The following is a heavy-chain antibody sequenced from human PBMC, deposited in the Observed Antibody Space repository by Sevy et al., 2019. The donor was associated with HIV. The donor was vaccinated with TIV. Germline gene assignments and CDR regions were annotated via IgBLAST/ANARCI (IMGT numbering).Heavy chain of an antibody. CDR1: GFTFSDHY. V-gene: IGHV3-72*01. D-gene: IGHD6-13*01. CDR3: ATHAGIAAAGRVFDY. CDR2: TRNKADSYTT. J-gene: IGHJ4*02. Sequence: GGSLRLSCAASGFTFSDHYMEWVRQAPGKGLEWVGRTRNKADSYTTEYDASVKGRFTISRDDSNISLYLQMNSLKTEDTAVYYCATHAGIAAAGRVFDYWGQGSLVTVSS.